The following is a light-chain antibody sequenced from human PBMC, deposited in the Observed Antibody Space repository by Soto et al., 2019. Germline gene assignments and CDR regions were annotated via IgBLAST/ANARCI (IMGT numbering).Light chain of an antibody. Sequence: QSVLTQPPSASGSPGQSVTISCTGTSSDVGAYNYVSWYQQLPGKAPKLIIYEVSKRPSGVPDRFSGSKSGNASSLTVSGPQADDEVDYYCTSYAGTYSFFYVFGTGTKVT. CDR1: SSDVGAYNY. CDR3: TSYAGTYSFFYV. CDR2: EVS. V-gene: IGLV2-8*01. J-gene: IGLJ1*01.